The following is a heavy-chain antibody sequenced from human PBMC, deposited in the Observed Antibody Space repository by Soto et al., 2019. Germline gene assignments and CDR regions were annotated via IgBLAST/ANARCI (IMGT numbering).Heavy chain of an antibody. CDR3: AISGYSYGPFDS. V-gene: IGHV3-53*01. Sequence: EVQLVESGGGLIQPGGSLRLSCAASGFTVSSNYMSWVRQAPGKGLEWGSVIYSGGSTYYAGSVKGRLTISRDNSKNTLYLQMTSLRAEDTAVYCCAISGYSYGPFDSWGQGTLVTVSS. J-gene: IGHJ4*02. CDR1: GFTVSSNY. D-gene: IGHD5-18*01. CDR2: IYSGGST.